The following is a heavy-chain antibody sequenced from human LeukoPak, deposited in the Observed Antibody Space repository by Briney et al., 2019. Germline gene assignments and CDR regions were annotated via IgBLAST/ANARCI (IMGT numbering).Heavy chain of an antibody. V-gene: IGHV1-69*04. CDR2: IIPILGIA. CDR1: GGTFSSYA. CDR3: ARDYGGNSDAFDI. Sequence: SVKVSCKASGGTFSSYAISWVRQAPGQGLEWMGRIIPILGIANYAQKFQGRVTITADKSTSTAYMELSSLRSEGTAVYYCARDYGGNSDAFDIWGQGTMVTVSS. J-gene: IGHJ3*02. D-gene: IGHD4-23*01.